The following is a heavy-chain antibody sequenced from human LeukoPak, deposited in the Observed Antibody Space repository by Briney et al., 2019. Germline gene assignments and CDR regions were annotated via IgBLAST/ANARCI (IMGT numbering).Heavy chain of an antibody. J-gene: IGHJ4*02. CDR3: VRSYSTEAVFDY. Sequence: PSETLSLTCTVSSGSVSSNYWGWVRQPPGEGLEWVAYIHSTGGTAYNTSLKSRVTMSIDTSKNQFSLSLTSVAAAGTAVYYCVRSYSTEAVFDYWGQRILVTVSS. V-gene: IGHV4-59*02. D-gene: IGHD5-18*01. CDR2: IHSTGGT. CDR1: SGSVSSNY.